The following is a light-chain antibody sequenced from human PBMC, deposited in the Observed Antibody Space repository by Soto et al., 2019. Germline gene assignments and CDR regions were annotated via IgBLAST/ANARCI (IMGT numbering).Light chain of an antibody. J-gene: IGLJ2*01. CDR1: DSNY. CDR2: EVV. Sequence: QSVLTQPPSASGSPGQSVTISCTGTDSNYVYWYQQHPGKAPKLLIYEVVKRPSGVPDRFSGSKSGNTASLTVSGLQAEDEADYHCTSYAGNNNLVFGGGTKLTVL. CDR3: TSYAGNNNLV. V-gene: IGLV2-8*01.